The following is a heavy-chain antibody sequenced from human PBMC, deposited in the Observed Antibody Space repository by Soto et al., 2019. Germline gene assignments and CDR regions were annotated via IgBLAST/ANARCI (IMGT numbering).Heavy chain of an antibody. CDR1: GFSFSKSS. CDR3: ARGAAAGTILYYYYYGMDV. V-gene: IGHV1-8*01. Sequence: SVKVSCKTSGFSFSKSSVQWMRQARGQRLEWMGWMNPNSGNTGYAQKFQGRVTMTRNTSISTAYMELSSLRSEDTAVYYCARGAAAGTILYYYYYGMDVWGQGTTVTVSS. CDR2: MNPNSGNT. D-gene: IGHD6-13*01. J-gene: IGHJ6*02.